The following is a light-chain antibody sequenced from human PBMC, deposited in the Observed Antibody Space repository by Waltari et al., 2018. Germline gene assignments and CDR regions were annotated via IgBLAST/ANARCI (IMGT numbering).Light chain of an antibody. Sequence: DVVMTQSPLSLPVTLGQPASISCRSSQSLFHSDGNNYLNGFHQRPGQSPKRLIYKVSNRDAGVPDGFSGSGSSADFTLKISRVDVADVGVYYCIQATHWPAGTFVGGTKVEIK. CDR1: QSLFHSDGNNY. J-gene: IGKJ4*01. CDR2: KVS. CDR3: IQATHWPAGT. V-gene: IGKV2-30*02.